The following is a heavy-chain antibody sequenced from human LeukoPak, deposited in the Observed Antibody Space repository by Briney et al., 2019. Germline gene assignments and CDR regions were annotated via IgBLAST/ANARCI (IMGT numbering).Heavy chain of an antibody. Sequence: KPSETLSLTCTVSGGSISSYYWSWIRQPPGKGLEWIGYIYYSGSTNYNPSLKSRVSTSVDTSKNQFSLKLSFVTAADTAIYYCAKWEEALRAFDVWGQGTMVTVSS. CDR1: GGSISSYY. CDR2: IYYSGST. D-gene: IGHD3-3*02. J-gene: IGHJ3*01. CDR3: AKWEEALRAFDV. V-gene: IGHV4-59*08.